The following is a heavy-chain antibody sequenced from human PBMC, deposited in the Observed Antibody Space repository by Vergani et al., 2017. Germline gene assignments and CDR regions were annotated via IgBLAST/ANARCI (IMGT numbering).Heavy chain of an antibody. CDR3: ARDSSSWQRGWFDP. J-gene: IGHJ5*02. D-gene: IGHD6-13*01. V-gene: IGHV4-34*11. Sequence: QVQLQQWGAGLLKPSETLSLTCAVYGGSFSGYYWSWIRQPPGKGLEWIGYIYYSGSTNYNPSLKSRVTISVDTSKNQFSLKLSSVTAADTAVYYCARDSSSWQRGWFDPWGQGTLVTVSS. CDR2: IYYSGST. CDR1: GGSFSGYY.